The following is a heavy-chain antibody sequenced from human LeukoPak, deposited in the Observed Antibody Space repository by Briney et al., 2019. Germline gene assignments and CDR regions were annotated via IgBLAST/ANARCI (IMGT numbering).Heavy chain of an antibody. V-gene: IGHV3-30*02. CDR2: IRYDGSNK. J-gene: IGHJ4*02. D-gene: IGHD3-10*01. CDR1: GFTFSSYC. Sequence: GGSLRLSCAASGFTFSSYCMHWVRQAPGKGLEWVAFIRYDGSNKYYADSVKGRFTISRDNSKNTLYLQMNSLRAEDTAVYYCAKGPTMVRGLDYWGQGTLVAVSS. CDR3: AKGPTMVRGLDY.